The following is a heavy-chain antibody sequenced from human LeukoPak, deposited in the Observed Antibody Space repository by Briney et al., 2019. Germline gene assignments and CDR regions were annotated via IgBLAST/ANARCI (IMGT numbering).Heavy chain of an antibody. V-gene: IGHV3-23*01. Sequence: GGSLRLSCAASGFTFSSYAMSWVRQAPGKGLEWVSAISGSGGSTYYADSVKGRFTISRDNSKNTLYLQMNSLRAEDTAVYYCAKVSSSSTLPKGHSMDVWGQGTTVTVSS. J-gene: IGHJ6*02. CDR2: ISGSGGST. CDR1: GFTFSSYA. D-gene: IGHD2-2*01. CDR3: AKVSSSSTLPKGHSMDV.